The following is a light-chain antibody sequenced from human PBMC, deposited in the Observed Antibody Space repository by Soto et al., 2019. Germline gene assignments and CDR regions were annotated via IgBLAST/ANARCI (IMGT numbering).Light chain of an antibody. V-gene: IGLV2-14*01. CDR1: SSDVGGFEY. CDR3: CSLTTSHTYV. CDR2: DVT. J-gene: IGLJ1*01. Sequence: QSVLSQPASVSGSPGQSITISCTGTSSDVGGFEYVSWYQHQPGKAPKLIIYDVTKRTSGVSNRFSGSKSGNTASLTISGIKAADEGDYYCCSLTTSHTYVFGSGTKVTVL.